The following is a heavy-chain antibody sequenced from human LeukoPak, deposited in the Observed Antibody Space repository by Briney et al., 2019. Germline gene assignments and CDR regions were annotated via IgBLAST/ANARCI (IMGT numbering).Heavy chain of an antibody. Sequence: PSETLSLTCTVSGGSISSSSYYWGWIRQPPGKGLEWIGSIYYSGSTYYNPSLKSRVTISLATSESQFSLKLSSVTAADTAVYFCAREVPTARGTFDYWGQGTLVTVSS. CDR1: GGSISSSSYY. D-gene: IGHD2-2*01. CDR3: AREVPTARGTFDY. V-gene: IGHV4-39*07. CDR2: IYYSGST. J-gene: IGHJ4*02.